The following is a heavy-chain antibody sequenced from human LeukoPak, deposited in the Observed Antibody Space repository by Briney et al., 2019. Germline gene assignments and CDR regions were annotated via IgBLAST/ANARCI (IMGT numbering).Heavy chain of an antibody. CDR2: INPNSGGT. CDR3: ASIYYDSSGSGPYYYGMDV. D-gene: IGHD3-22*01. V-gene: IGHV1-2*02. Sequence: ASVKVSCKASGYTFTGYYMHWVRQAPGQGLEWMGWINPNSGGTNYAQKFQGRVTMTRDTSISTAYMELSRLRSDDTAVYYCASIYYDSSGSGPYYYGMDVWGQGTTVTVSS. CDR1: GYTFTGYY. J-gene: IGHJ6*02.